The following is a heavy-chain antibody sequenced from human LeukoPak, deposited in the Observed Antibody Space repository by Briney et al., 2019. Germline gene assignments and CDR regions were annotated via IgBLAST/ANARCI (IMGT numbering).Heavy chain of an antibody. CDR2: ISGDGRSP. V-gene: IGHV3-23*01. Sequence: PGGSLRLSCVASGFTFSKNALSWVRQTPGKGLECVSAISGDGRSPYYADSVKGRFTISGDYSKNTLYLQMNSLRAEDTAVYYCAKDVEQIWIHYFDYWGQGTLVTVSS. CDR1: GFTFSKNA. J-gene: IGHJ4*02. D-gene: IGHD5-18*01. CDR3: AKDVEQIWIHYFDY.